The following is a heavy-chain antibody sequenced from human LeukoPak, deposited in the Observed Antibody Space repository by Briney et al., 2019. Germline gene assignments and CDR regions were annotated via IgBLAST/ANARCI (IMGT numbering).Heavy chain of an antibody. V-gene: IGHV4-31*03. Sequence: SETLSLTCTVSGGSISSGGYYWSWIRQHPGKGLEWIGYIYYSESTYYNPSLNSRVTISVDTSNNQFSLKLSSVTGADTAVYYCARGRRASMVRGVNNWFDPWSQGTLVTVSS. CDR3: ARGRRASMVRGVNNWFDP. D-gene: IGHD3-10*01. CDR2: IYYSEST. CDR1: GGSISSGGYY. J-gene: IGHJ5*02.